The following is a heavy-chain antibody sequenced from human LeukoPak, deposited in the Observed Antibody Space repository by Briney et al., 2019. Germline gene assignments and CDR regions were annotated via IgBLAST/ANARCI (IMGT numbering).Heavy chain of an antibody. CDR1: GFTFSTYA. CDR3: ARDQYDTWSRRGNFDS. CDR2: SSSGSSTI. Sequence: GGSLRLSCAASGFTFSTYAMNWVRQAPGKGLEWISYSSSGSSTIYYADSVKGRFTISRDNAKNSLYLQMHSLRAEDTAVFYCARDQYDTWSRRGNFDSWGQGTLVIVSS. V-gene: IGHV3-48*04. J-gene: IGHJ4*02. D-gene: IGHD3-3*01.